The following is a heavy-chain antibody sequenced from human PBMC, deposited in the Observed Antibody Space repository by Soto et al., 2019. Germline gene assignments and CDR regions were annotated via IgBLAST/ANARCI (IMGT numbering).Heavy chain of an antibody. D-gene: IGHD5-18*01. CDR2: ISYDGSNK. V-gene: IGHV3-30-3*01. CDR1: GFTFSSYA. CDR3: ARDAVDTARGWDPYSYYIDY. Sequence: QVQLVESGGGVVQPGRSLRLSCAASGFTFSSYAMHWVRQAPGKGLEWVAVISYDGSNKYYADSVKGRFTISRDNSKNTLYLQMNSLRAEDTAVYYCARDAVDTARGWDPYSYYIDYWGQGTLVTVSS. J-gene: IGHJ4*02.